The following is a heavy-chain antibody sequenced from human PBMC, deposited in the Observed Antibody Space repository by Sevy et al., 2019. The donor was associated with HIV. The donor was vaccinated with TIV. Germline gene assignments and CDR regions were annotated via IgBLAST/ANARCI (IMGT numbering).Heavy chain of an antibody. CDR1: GYTLTQLS. J-gene: IGHJ4*02. CDR2: FDPEDGER. V-gene: IGHV1-24*01. D-gene: IGHD3-3*01. CDR3: ATGREYYEGNSGYFDY. Sequence: ASVKASCKLSGYTLTQLSMHWVRQAPGKGLEWLGSFDPEDGERIYAQKFQGRFTMTEETSTDTAYMELSSLRSEDTAIYYCATGREYYEGNSGYFDYWGQGTLVTVSS.